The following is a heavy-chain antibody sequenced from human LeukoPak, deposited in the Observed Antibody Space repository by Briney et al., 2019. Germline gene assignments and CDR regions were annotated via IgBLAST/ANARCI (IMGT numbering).Heavy chain of an antibody. Sequence: AGGSLRLSCAASGFTFSDYYMSWIRQAPGKGLEWVSYISSSGSTIYYADSVKGRFTISRDNAKNSLYLQMNSLRAEDTAVYYCARIPYYVPPRGAFDIWGQGTMVTVSS. CDR2: ISSSGSTI. V-gene: IGHV3-11*01. CDR1: GFTFSDYY. CDR3: ARIPYYVPPRGAFDI. D-gene: IGHD3-10*02. J-gene: IGHJ3*02.